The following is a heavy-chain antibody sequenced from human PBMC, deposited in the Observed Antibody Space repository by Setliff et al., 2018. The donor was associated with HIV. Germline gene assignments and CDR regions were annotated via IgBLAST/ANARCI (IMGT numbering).Heavy chain of an antibody. D-gene: IGHD6-13*01. V-gene: IGHV4-39*07. CDR3: ATTAAAGVRGNAFDI. CDR1: GGSISSGTYY. Sequence: KPSETLSLTCTVSGGSISSGTYYWGWIRQPPGKGLEWIGSFYYSGTTYYKPSLKSRVTISVDTSKNQFSLKLSSVTAADTAVYYCATTAAAGVRGNAFDIWGQGTMVTVS. CDR2: FYYSGTT. J-gene: IGHJ3*02.